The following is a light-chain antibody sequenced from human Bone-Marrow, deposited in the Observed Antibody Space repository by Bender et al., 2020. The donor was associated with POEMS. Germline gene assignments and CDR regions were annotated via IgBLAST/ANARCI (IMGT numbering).Light chain of an antibody. CDR1: GSDAGAYKF. J-gene: IGLJ3*02. CDR3: CSYGGNYDWV. V-gene: IGLV2-11*01. CDR2: DVS. Sequence: QSALTQPRSVSGSPGQSVTISCTGTGSDAGAYKFFSWYQQHPGKAPKLMIYDVSKRPSGVPDRFSGTKSGNTASLAISGLQAEDEADYYCCSYGGNYDWVFGGGTKLTVL.